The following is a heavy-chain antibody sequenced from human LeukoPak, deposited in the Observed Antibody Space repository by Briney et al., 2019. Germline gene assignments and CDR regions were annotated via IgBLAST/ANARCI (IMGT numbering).Heavy chain of an antibody. J-gene: IGHJ4*02. CDR2: IYYSGST. V-gene: IGHV4-39*07. CDR1: GGSISSSSYY. CDR3: ASRVQPWAYYDFWSGLRVDY. D-gene: IGHD3-3*01. Sequence: PSETLSLTCTVSGGSISSSSYYWGWIRQPPGKGLEWIGSIYYSGSTYYNPSLKSRVTISVDTSKNQFSLKLSSVTAADTAVYYCASRVQPWAYYDFWSGLRVDYWGQGTLVTVSS.